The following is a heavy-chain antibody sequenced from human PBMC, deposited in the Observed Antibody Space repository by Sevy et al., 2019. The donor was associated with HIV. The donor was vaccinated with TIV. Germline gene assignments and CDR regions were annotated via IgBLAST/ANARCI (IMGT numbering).Heavy chain of an antibody. J-gene: IGHJ4*02. Sequence: RGSLRLSCAASGFTFSDYYMSWIRQAPGKGLEWVSYISSSGSTIYYADSVKGRFTISRDNAKNSLYLQMNSLRAEDTAVYYCARDRYTYGSYYFDYWGQGTLVTVSS. CDR1: GFTFSDYY. CDR2: ISSSGSTI. CDR3: ARDRYTYGSYYFDY. D-gene: IGHD5-18*01. V-gene: IGHV3-11*01.